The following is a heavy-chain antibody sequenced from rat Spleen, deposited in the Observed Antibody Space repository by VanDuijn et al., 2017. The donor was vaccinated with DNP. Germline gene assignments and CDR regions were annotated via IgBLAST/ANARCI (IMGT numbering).Heavy chain of an antibody. CDR1: GFTFSSFP. Sequence: EVQLVESGGGIVQPGRSLKLSCAVAGFTFSSFPMAWVRQAPTRGLEWVATISIRGGSTHYRDSVKGRFTISRDNAESSLYLQMNGLKSDDTATYYCARGGNNYATWFAYWGQGTLVTVSS. CDR2: ISIRGGST. D-gene: IGHD1-10*01. V-gene: IGHV5-46*01. J-gene: IGHJ3*01. CDR3: ARGGNNYATWFAY.